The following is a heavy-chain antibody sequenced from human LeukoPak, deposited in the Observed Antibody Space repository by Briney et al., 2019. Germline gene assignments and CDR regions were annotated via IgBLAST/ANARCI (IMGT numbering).Heavy chain of an antibody. V-gene: IGHV1-18*01. J-gene: IGHJ6*03. CDR1: GYTFTSYG. Sequence: ASVKVSCKASGYTFTSYGISWVRQAPGQGLEWMGWISAYNGNTNYAQKLQGRVTMTTDTSTSTAYMELRSLRSDDTAVYYCAREVYDILTGYYYYYMDVWGKGTTVTVSS. CDR3: AREVYDILTGYYYYYMDV. D-gene: IGHD3-9*01. CDR2: ISAYNGNT.